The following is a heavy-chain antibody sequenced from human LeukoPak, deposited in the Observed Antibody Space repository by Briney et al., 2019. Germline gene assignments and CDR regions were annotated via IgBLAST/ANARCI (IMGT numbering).Heavy chain of an antibody. CDR2: ISSSSSYI. J-gene: IGHJ4*02. D-gene: IGHD6-13*01. CDR1: GFTFSSYS. Sequence: GGSLRLSCAASGFTFSSYSMNWVRQAPGQGLEWVSSISSSSSYIYYADSVKGRFTISRDNAKNSLYLQMNSLRAEDTAVYYCARVGDSSSWYGDFDYWGQGTLVTVSS. V-gene: IGHV3-21*01. CDR3: ARVGDSSSWYGDFDY.